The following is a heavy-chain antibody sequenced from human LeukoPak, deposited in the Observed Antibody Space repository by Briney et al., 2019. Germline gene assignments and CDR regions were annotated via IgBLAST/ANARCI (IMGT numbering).Heavy chain of an antibody. J-gene: IGHJ5*02. CDR1: GGSISSYY. V-gene: IGHV4-59*08. D-gene: IGHD6-19*01. CDR3: ARYSSGWQSNWSDP. Sequence: SETLSLTCTVSGGSISSYYWSWIRQPPGKGLEWIGYIYYSGSTNYNPSLKSRVTISVDTSKNQFSLKLSSVTAADTAVYYCARYSSGWQSNWSDPWGQGTLVTVSS. CDR2: IYYSGST.